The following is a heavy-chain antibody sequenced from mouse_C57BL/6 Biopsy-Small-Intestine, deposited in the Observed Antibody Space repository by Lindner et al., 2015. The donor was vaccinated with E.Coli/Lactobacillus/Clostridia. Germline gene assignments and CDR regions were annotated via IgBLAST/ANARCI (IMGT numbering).Heavy chain of an antibody. Sequence: VQLQESGAELVKPGASVKISCKASGYSFTGHNMNWVKQSHGKSLEWIGNINPYNGATTYNQKFKGKATLTVDKSSSTAYMQLNSLTSEDSAVYYCARRGELAWFAYWGQGTLVTVSA. V-gene: IGHV1-39*01. J-gene: IGHJ3*01. CDR2: INPYNGAT. CDR3: ARRGELAWFAY. CDR1: GYSFTGHN.